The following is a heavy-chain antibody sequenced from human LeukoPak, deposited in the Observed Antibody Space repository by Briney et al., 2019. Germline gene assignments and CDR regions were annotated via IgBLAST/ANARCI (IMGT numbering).Heavy chain of an antibody. D-gene: IGHD6-13*01. CDR2: ISSSGSTI. Sequence: PGGSLRLSCAASGFTFSDYYMSWIRQAPGKGLEWVSYISSSGSTIYYADSVKGRFTISRDNAKNSLYLQMNSLRAEDTAVYYCARSIAAADSWYFDLWAVAPWSLSPQ. J-gene: IGHJ2*01. CDR3: ARSIAAADSWYFDL. CDR1: GFTFSDYY. V-gene: IGHV3-11*01.